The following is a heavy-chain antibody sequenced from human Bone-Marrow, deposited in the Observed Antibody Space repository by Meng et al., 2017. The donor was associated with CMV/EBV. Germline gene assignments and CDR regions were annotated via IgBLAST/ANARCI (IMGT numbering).Heavy chain of an antibody. CDR1: GFTFSSYS. CDR3: TRDIGGVGAY. CDR2: ISSSSSTI. J-gene: IGHJ4*02. V-gene: IGHV3-48*04. Sequence: GGSLRLSCAASGFTFSSYSMNWVRQAPGKGLEWVSYISSSSSTIYYADSVKGRFTISRDNAKNSLYLQMNSLKVEDTAIYYCTRDIGGVGAYWGQGTLVTVSS. D-gene: IGHD3-3*01.